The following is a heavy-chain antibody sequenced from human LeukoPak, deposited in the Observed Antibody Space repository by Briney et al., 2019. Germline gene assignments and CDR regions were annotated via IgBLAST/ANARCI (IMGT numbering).Heavy chain of an antibody. Sequence: PAGGSLRLSCAASGFTFSRYWMSWVRQAPGKGLEWVANIKQDGSEKYYVDSVKGRFTISRDNAKISLYLQMNSLRAEDTAIYYGARSAGSSGWYEGYYFDYWGQGTLVTVSS. D-gene: IGHD6-13*01. CDR3: ARSAGSSGWYEGYYFDY. CDR2: IKQDGSEK. CDR1: GFTFSRYW. J-gene: IGHJ4*02. V-gene: IGHV3-7*01.